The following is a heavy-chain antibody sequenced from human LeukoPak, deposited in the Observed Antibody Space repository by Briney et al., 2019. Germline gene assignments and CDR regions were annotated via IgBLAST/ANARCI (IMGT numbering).Heavy chain of an antibody. CDR1: GGSISSSKW. D-gene: IGHD3-22*01. CDR2: IYYSGST. Sequence: ASETLSLTCAVSGGSISSSKWWSWVRQPPGKGLEWIGEIYYSGSTNNNPSLKSRVTISLDKSKNKFSLKLSSVTAADTAVYYCARHYYDRSGYFYQDSWGQGTLVTVSS. J-gene: IGHJ4*02. CDR3: ARHYYDRSGYFYQDS. V-gene: IGHV4-4*02.